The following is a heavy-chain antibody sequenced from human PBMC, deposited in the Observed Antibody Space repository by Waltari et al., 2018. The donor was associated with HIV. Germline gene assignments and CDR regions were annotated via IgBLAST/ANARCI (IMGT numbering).Heavy chain of an antibody. CDR3: ARDPGIEYYYGMDV. D-gene: IGHD3-10*01. Sequence: EVQLVESGGGLVQPGGSLRLSCAASGFTVSSYYMSWVRQAPGKGLEWVSVIYSGGSTYYADSVKGRFTISRDNSKNTLYLQMNSLRAEDTAVYYCARDPGIEYYYGMDVWGQGTTVTVSS. CDR2: IYSGGST. J-gene: IGHJ6*02. CDR1: GFTVSSYY. V-gene: IGHV3-66*01.